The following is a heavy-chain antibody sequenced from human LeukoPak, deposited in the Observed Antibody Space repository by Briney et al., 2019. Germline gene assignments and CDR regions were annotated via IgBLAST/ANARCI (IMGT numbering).Heavy chain of an antibody. CDR1: GFTFSSYG. V-gene: IGHV3-30*02. D-gene: IGHD3-3*01. Sequence: GGSLRLSCAASGFTFSSYGMLWVRQAPGKGLEWVAFIRFDGSNTYYADSVKGRFTISRDNAKNTLYLQMNSLRAEDTAVYYCARVSIFGVVINPFDSWGQGTLVTVSS. CDR3: ARVSIFGVVINPFDS. J-gene: IGHJ4*02. CDR2: IRFDGSNT.